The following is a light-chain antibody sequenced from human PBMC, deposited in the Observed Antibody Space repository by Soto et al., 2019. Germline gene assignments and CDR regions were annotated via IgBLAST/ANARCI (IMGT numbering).Light chain of an antibody. CDR2: GAS. CDR3: QQYGSSPPTLT. V-gene: IGKV3-20*01. J-gene: IGKJ1*01. CDR1: QSVSSSY. Sequence: ELVLTQSPGTLSLSPGERATLSCRANQSVSSSYLAWYQQKPGQAPSLLIYGASSRATGIPDRFSGSGSGTDFTLTISRLEPEDFAVYFCQQYGSSPPTLTFGQGTKVEIK.